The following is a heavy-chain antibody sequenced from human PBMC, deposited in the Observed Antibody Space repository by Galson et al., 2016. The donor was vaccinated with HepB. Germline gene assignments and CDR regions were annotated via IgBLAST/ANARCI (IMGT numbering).Heavy chain of an antibody. CDR1: GFTFSDYY. Sequence: SLRLSCAASGFTFSDYYMSWIRQAPGKGLEWVSYISSSGSNTDYADSVKGRFTISRDNAKNSLYLEMNSLRVEDTALYYCVRDHWRSFWPVEYWGQGTLVTVSS. J-gene: IGHJ4*02. CDR3: VRDHWRSFWPVEY. CDR2: ISSSGSNT. D-gene: IGHD6-13*01. V-gene: IGHV3-11*06.